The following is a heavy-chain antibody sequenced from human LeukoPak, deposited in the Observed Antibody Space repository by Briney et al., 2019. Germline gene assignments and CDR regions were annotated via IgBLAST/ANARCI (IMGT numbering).Heavy chain of an antibody. V-gene: IGHV3-23*01. CDR2: MSGSGGT. CDR1: GHSFSDYA. Sequence: GGSLRLSCAASGHSFSDYAWGWLRQAPGKGLEWVSGMSGSGGTYYADSVRGRFTISRDISKDTLHLQMDSLRADDTAVYYCAKGCLCYSGLSSWFDSWGQGTLVIVSS. J-gene: IGHJ5*01. D-gene: IGHD2-15*01. CDR3: AKGCLCYSGLSSWFDS.